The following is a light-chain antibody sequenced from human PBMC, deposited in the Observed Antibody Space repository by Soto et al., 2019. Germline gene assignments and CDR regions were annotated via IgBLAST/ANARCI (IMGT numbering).Light chain of an antibody. V-gene: IGKV1-27*01. CDR2: GAT. J-gene: IGKJ3*01. CDR3: QNCKSAPFT. CDR1: QDIENY. Sequence: DIQMTQSPSSLSASVGDRVTITCRASQDIENYLAWYQQRPGKVPKLLIYGATTLQPGVPSRFSGSGSGTDFTLTISSLQPEDVATYYCQNCKSAPFTFGPGTKVDTK.